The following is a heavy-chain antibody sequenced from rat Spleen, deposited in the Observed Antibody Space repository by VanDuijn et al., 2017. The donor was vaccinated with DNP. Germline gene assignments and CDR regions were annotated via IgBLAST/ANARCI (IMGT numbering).Heavy chain of an antibody. CDR1: GFTFSNYG. CDR3: ARKSFKGWFFDF. Sequence: EVQLVESGGGLVQPGRSLKLSCAASGFTFSNYGMAWVRQAPKRGLEWVAILSSRSSTTYYRDSVKGRFTISRDNTKSILYLQMSKVGSDDTAIYYCARKSFKGWFFDFWGPGTMVTVSS. V-gene: IGHV5-29*01. CDR2: LSSRSSTT. D-gene: IGHD1-3*01. J-gene: IGHJ1*01.